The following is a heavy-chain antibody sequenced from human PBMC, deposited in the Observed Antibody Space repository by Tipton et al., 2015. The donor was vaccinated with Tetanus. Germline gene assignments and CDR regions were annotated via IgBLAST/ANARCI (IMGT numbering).Heavy chain of an antibody. CDR1: GGSISSGGYY. Sequence: LRLSCTVSGGSISSGGYYWSWIHQHPGKGLEWIGDIYYSGSTYYSPSLKSRVTISVDTSKNQFSLKLNSVTAADTAVYYCARDQARGARGWNYFDYWGQGTLVTVSS. CDR2: IYYSGST. CDR3: ARDQARGARGWNYFDY. D-gene: IGHD1-26*01. J-gene: IGHJ4*02. V-gene: IGHV4-31*03.